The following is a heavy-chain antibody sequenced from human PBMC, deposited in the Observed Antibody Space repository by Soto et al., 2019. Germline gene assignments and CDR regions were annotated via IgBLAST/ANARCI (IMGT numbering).Heavy chain of an antibody. CDR1: GFTFSNYW. J-gene: IGHJ5*02. Sequence: GGSLRLSCAASGFTFSNYWMHWVRQAPGKGLVWISRINDQGGSPTYADSVKGRFTISRDNVKNTLYLQMSSLRAEDTAVYYCTRSITMVRGVIIPCWFDPWGQGTLVTVSS. V-gene: IGHV3-74*01. D-gene: IGHD3-10*01. CDR3: TRSITMVRGVIIPCWFDP. CDR2: INDQGGSP.